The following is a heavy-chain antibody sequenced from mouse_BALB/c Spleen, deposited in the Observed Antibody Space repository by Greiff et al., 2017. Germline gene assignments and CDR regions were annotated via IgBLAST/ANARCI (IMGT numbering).Heavy chain of an antibody. CDR3: ARTRYDVRAMDY. D-gene: IGHD2-14*01. CDR1: GYAFSSSW. Sequence: QVQLQQSGPELVKPGASVKISCKASGYAFSSSWMNWVKQRPGQGLEWIGRIYPGDGDTNYNGKFKGKATLTADKSSSTAYMQLSSLTSVDSAVYFCARTRYDVRAMDYWGQGTSVTVSS. V-gene: IGHV1-82*01. J-gene: IGHJ4*01. CDR2: IYPGDGDT.